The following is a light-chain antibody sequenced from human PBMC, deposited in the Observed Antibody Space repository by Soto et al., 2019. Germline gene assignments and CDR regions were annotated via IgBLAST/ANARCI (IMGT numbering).Light chain of an antibody. J-gene: IGKJ2*01. Sequence: EIVLTQSPATLSLSPGERATLSCRASQSVSSYLAWYQQKPGQAPRLLIYDASNRATGIPARFSGSGSGTDFTLTISSLEPEEFAVYYCQQRSNWPPMYTFGQGTKLDIK. CDR3: QQRSNWPPMYT. CDR1: QSVSSY. V-gene: IGKV3-11*01. CDR2: DAS.